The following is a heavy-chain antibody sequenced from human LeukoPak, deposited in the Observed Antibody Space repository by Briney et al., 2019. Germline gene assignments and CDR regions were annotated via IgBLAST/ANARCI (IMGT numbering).Heavy chain of an antibody. CDR3: ARRRLWFGDNGMDV. J-gene: IGHJ6*02. D-gene: IGHD3-10*01. CDR2: INHSGST. Sequence: SETLSLTCAVYGGPFSGYYWSWIRQPPGKGLEGIGEINHSGSTNYNPSLKSRVTISVDTSKNQFSLKLSSVTAADTAVYYCARRRLWFGDNGMDVWDQGTTVTVSS. CDR1: GGPFSGYY. V-gene: IGHV4-34*01.